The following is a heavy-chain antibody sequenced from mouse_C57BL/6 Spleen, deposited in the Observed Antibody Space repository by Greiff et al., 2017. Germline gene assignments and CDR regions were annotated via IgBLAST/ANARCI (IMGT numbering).Heavy chain of an antibody. D-gene: IGHD1-1*01. CDR3: AREYYDSSLYYAMDY. J-gene: IGHJ4*01. CDR1: GFTFSSYA. CDR2: ISDGGSYT. Sequence: EVMLVESGGGLVKPGGSLKLSCAASGFTFSSYAMSWVRQTPEKRLEWVATISDGGSYTYYPDNVKGRFTISRDNAKNNLYLQMSHLKSEDTAMYYCAREYYDSSLYYAMDYWGQGTSVTVSS. V-gene: IGHV5-4*01.